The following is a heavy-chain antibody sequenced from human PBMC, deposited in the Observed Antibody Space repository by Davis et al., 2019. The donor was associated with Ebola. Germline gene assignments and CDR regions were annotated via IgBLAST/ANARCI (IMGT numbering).Heavy chain of an antibody. Sequence: SETLSLTCAVYGASFSTYYWNWIRQSPGKGLEWIGEVNDSGTTNYNPSLESRVTISVDTSKNQFSLKLPSVTAAYTAVYYCARGEHCSGGNCYIYYYYLDVWGKGTTVTVSS. CDR2: VNDSGTT. D-gene: IGHD2-15*01. J-gene: IGHJ6*03. V-gene: IGHV4-34*01. CDR3: ARGEHCSGGNCYIYYYYLDV. CDR1: GASFSTYY.